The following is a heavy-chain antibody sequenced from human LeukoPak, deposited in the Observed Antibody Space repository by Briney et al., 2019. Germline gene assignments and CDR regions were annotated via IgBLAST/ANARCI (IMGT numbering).Heavy chain of an antibody. D-gene: IGHD3-10*01. CDR3: AREVWFGELLNRRYFDY. V-gene: IGHV3-30*04. CDR2: ISYDGSNK. Sequence: GGSLRLSCAASGVTFSSYAMHWVRQAPGKGLEWVAVISYDGSNKYYTDSVKGRFTISRDNSKNTLYLQMNSLRAEDTAVYYCAREVWFGELLNRRYFDYWGQGTLVTVSS. CDR1: GVTFSSYA. J-gene: IGHJ4*02.